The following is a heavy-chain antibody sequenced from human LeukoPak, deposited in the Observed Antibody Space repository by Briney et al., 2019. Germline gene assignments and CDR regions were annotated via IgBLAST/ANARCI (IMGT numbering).Heavy chain of an antibody. Sequence: KPGGSLRLSCAASGFTFSDYYMSWIRQAPGKGLEGVSYISSSGNTIYYADSVKGRSTISRDNAKNSLYLQMNSLRAEDTAVYYCARDLKRAYYGSGSSYWGQGTLVSVSS. CDR2: ISSSGNTI. D-gene: IGHD3-10*01. V-gene: IGHV3-11*04. CDR1: GFTFSDYY. CDR3: ARDLKRAYYGSGSSY. J-gene: IGHJ4*02.